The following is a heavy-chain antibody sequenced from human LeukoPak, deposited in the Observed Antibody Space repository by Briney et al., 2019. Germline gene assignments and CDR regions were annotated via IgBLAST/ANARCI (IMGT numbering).Heavy chain of an antibody. CDR3: ARSYPSYCSGGSCSSDWANDY. J-gene: IGHJ4*02. D-gene: IGHD2-15*01. Sequence: GGSLRLSCAASGFTFSSYSMNWVRQAPGKGLEWVSSISSSSSYIYYADSVKGRFTISRDNANNSLYLQMNSLRAEDTAVYYCARSYPSYCSGGSCSSDWANDYWGQGTLVTVSS. V-gene: IGHV3-21*01. CDR1: GFTFSSYS. CDR2: ISSSSSYI.